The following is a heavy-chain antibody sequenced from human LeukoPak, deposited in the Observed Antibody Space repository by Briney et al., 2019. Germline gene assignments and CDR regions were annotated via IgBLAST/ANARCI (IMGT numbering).Heavy chain of an antibody. D-gene: IGHD6-13*01. CDR3: ARGISEADTDY. J-gene: IGHJ4*02. V-gene: IGHV3-74*01. CDR1: GFTFSGYW. CDR2: ITSDGSGT. Sequence: PGGSLRLSCAASGFTFSGYWMNWVRQVPGKVPMWVSHITSDGSGTGYADSVRGRFTISRDNAKNTLYLQMNSLRAEDTAVYYCARGISEADTDYWGQGTLVTVSS.